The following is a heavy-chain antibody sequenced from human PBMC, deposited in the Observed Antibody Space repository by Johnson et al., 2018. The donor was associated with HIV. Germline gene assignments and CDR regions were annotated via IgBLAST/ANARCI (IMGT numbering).Heavy chain of an antibody. D-gene: IGHD3-16*01. CDR3: ARDIMADTALDPGFAFDI. Sequence: QVQLVESGGGVVQPGRSLRLSCAASGFSFSNYPMHWVRQAPGKGLEWMAFISYDGSNKYYVDSVKGRFTISRDNAKNSLYLQMNSLRAEDTAVYYCARDIMADTALDPGFAFDIWGQGTMVTVSS. V-gene: IGHV3-30*04. CDR1: GFSFSNYP. CDR2: ISYDGSNK. J-gene: IGHJ3*02.